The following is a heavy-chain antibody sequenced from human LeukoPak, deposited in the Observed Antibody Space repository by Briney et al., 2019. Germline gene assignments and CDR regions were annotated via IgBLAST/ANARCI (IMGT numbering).Heavy chain of an antibody. CDR2: IKEDGSET. Sequence: GGSLRLSCAASGFTFSTYWMCWVRQAPGKGLEWVANIKEDGSETNYVESVKGRFFISRDNAKNSQRLQMNSLRVEDSAVYYCARCVGFYDYFSGNPTYYFYMDVWGKGTTVTVSS. J-gene: IGHJ6*03. CDR1: GFTFSTYW. D-gene: IGHD3-16*01. V-gene: IGHV3-7*01. CDR3: ARCVGFYDYFSGNPTYYFYMDV.